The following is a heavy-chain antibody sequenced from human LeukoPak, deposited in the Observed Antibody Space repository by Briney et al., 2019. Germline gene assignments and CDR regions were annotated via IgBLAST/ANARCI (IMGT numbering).Heavy chain of an antibody. CDR1: GFTFSDYY. V-gene: IGHV3-11*01. CDR2: ISSSGSTI. D-gene: IGHD2-2*01. J-gene: IGHJ4*02. Sequence: GGSLRLSCAASGFTFSDYYMSWIRQAPGKGLEWVSYISSSGSTIYYADSVKGRFTISRDNAKNSLYLQMNSLRAEDTAVYYCARSRSYQLLTFDYWGPGTLVTVSS. CDR3: ARSRSYQLLTFDY.